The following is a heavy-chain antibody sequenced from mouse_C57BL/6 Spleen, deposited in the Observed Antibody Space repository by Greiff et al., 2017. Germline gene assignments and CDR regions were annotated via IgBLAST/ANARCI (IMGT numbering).Heavy chain of an antibody. CDR3: ARAFGVYYGSSTYYYAMDD. CDR2: IWSGGST. D-gene: IGHD1-1*01. J-gene: IGHJ4*01. V-gene: IGHV2-2*01. Sequence: QVQLKESGPGLVQPSQSLSITCTVSGFSLTSYGVHWVRQSPGKGLEWLGVIWSGGSTDYNAAFISRLSISKDNSKSQVFFKMNSLQADDTAIYYCARAFGVYYGSSTYYYAMDDWGQGTSVTVSS. CDR1: GFSLTSYG.